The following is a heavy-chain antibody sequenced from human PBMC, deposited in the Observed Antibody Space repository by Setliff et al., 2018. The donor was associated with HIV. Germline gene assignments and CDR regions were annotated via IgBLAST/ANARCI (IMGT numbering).Heavy chain of an antibody. CDR3: ASSWSRVPYYGMDV. CDR1: GSTFSTYD. D-gene: IGHD6-13*01. Sequence: ASVKVSCKASGSTFSTYDINWVRQAPGQGPEWMGWMNPNSGNTGYAPKLQGRVTMTRNTSTSTAYMELSSLRSDDTAVYYCASSWSRVPYYGMDVWGQGTTVTVSS. CDR2: MNPNSGNT. J-gene: IGHJ6*02. V-gene: IGHV1-8*01.